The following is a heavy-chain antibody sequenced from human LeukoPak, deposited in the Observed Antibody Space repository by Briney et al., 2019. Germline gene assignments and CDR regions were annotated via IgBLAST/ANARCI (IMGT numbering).Heavy chain of an antibody. CDR3: ANLGGGFSGSGSYPNYFDP. V-gene: IGHV3-30*18. Sequence: GGSLRLSCAASGFSFRSYGLHWVRQAPGKGLEWVAVISYDGSNKYYADSVKGRFTISRDNSKNTLYLQMNSLRAEDTAVYYCANLGGGFSGSGSYPNYFDPWGQGTLVTVSS. CDR1: GFSFRSYG. CDR2: ISYDGSNK. J-gene: IGHJ5*02. D-gene: IGHD3-10*01.